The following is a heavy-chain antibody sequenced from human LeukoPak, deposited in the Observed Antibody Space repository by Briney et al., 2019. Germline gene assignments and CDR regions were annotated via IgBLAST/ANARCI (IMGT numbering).Heavy chain of an antibody. CDR2: INWNGGST. Sequence: PGGSLRLSCAASGFTFDDYGMSWVRQAPGKRLGWVSGINWNGGSTGYADSVKGRFTISRDNAKNSLYLQMNSLRAEDTALYYCARASRIAAPSYYYYYYYMDVWGKGTTVTVSS. CDR1: GFTFDDYG. V-gene: IGHV3-20*04. D-gene: IGHD6-6*01. J-gene: IGHJ6*03. CDR3: ARASRIAAPSYYYYYYYMDV.